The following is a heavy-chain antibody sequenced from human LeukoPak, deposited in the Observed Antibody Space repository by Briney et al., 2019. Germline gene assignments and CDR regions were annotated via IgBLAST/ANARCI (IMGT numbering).Heavy chain of an antibody. J-gene: IGHJ4*02. CDR1: GDSISSSY. CDR2: IYYTGIT. CDR3: ARSSGAFDY. Sequence: SETLSLTCTVSGDSISSSYWSWIRQPPGKGLEWIGYIYYTGITNYNPSLKSRVTMSLDTSKNQFSLKLNCVTAADTAVYYCARSSGAFDYWGQGALVTVSS. V-gene: IGHV4-59*01.